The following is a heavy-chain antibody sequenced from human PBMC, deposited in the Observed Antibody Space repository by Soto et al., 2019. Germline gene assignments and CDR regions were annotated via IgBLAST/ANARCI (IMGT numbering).Heavy chain of an antibody. D-gene: IGHD5-12*01. CDR2: VSASGGTI. V-gene: IGHV3-48*03. J-gene: IGHJ3*01. Sequence: EVQLVESGGGLVQPGGSLRLSCAASGFTFSDYEMDWVRQAPGKGLEWVAYVSASGGTIFYADSVKGRFIISRDNADSSLSLHMTSLRADDTAVYYCTKEKSVVDSGYDAFDVWGQGTMVTVS. CDR3: TKEKSVVDSGYDAFDV. CDR1: GFTFSDYE.